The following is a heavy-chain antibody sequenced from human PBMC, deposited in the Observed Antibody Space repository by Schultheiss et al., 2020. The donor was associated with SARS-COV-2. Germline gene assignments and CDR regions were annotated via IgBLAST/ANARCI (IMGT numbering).Heavy chain of an antibody. CDR1: GGSISSYY. D-gene: IGHD6-19*01. Sequence: SQTLSLTCIVSGGSISSYYWSWIRQPPGKGLEWIGYIYYSGSTNYNPSLKSRVTISVDTSKNQFSLKLSSVTAADTAVYYCARLAGNGGWYWEYFQHWGQGTLVTVSS. CDR3: ARLAGNGGWYWEYFQH. CDR2: IYYSGST. V-gene: IGHV4-59*12. J-gene: IGHJ1*01.